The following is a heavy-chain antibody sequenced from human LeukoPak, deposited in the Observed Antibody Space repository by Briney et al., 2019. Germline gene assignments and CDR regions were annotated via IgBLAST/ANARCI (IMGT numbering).Heavy chain of an antibody. CDR1: GYTFTSYD. Sequence: ASVKVSCKASGYTFTSYDINWVRQATGQGLEWMGWMNPSSGNTGYAQKFQGRVTMTRDTSTSTAYMELSSLRSEDTAMYYCARSMVRGVQGPWGQGTLVTVSS. V-gene: IGHV1-8*01. CDR3: ARSMVRGVQGP. J-gene: IGHJ5*02. CDR2: MNPSSGNT. D-gene: IGHD3-10*01.